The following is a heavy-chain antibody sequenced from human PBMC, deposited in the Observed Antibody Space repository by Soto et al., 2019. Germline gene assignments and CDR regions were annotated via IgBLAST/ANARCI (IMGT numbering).Heavy chain of an antibody. CDR1: GFTFDDYV. D-gene: IGHD3-22*01. Sequence: GGSLRLSCVASGFTFDDYVMHWVRQAPGKGLEWVSGISWNSGSIDYADSVKGRFTISRDNAKNSLLLQMNSLRAEDTALYYCAKDKSGYPPYYFDYWGQGTRVTVSS. CDR3: AKDKSGYPPYYFDY. V-gene: IGHV3-9*01. J-gene: IGHJ4*02. CDR2: ISWNSGSI.